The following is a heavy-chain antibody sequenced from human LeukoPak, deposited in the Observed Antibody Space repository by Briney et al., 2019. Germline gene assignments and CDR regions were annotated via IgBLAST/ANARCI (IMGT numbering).Heavy chain of an antibody. CDR2: ISSNGGST. D-gene: IGHD2-2*01. V-gene: IGHV3-64*01. CDR3: ARDAGRYCSSTSCYVFDY. CDR1: GFTFSSYA. J-gene: IGHJ4*02. Sequence: PGGSLRLSCAASGFTFSSYAMHWVRQAPGKGLEYVSAISSNGGSTYYANSVKGRFTISRDNSKNTLYLQMGSLRAEDMAVYYCARDAGRYCSSTSCYVFDYWGQGTLVTVSS.